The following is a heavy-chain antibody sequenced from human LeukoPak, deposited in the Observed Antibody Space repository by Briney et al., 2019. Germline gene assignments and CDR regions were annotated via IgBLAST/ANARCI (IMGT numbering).Heavy chain of an antibody. CDR1: GFTFSDNY. J-gene: IGHJ4*02. CDR2: IRQDGSYK. D-gene: IGHD4-11*01. Sequence: GGSLRLSCAASGFTFSDNYMTWVRQAPGKGLEWVANIRQDGSYKQYVDSVKGRFTISRDNAQNSLYLQMNSLRTEDTAVYYCVRLQRAVTGNYWGQGTLVTVSS. V-gene: IGHV3-7*01. CDR3: VRLQRAVTGNY.